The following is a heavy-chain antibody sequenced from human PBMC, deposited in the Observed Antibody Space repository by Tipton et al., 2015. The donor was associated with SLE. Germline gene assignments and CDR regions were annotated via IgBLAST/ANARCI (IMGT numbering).Heavy chain of an antibody. CDR3: ARQVDTEAVGSWNFAF. Sequence: LRLSCSVSGDSVANSYWSWIRQPPGKGLEWIGYIYNSGSTNYNPSLKSRVTISVDASKNQLSRSLSPVTAADTAVYYCARQVDTEAVGSWNFAFWGRGTLVTVSS. V-gene: IGHV4-59*08. J-gene: IGHJ2*01. D-gene: IGHD5-18*01. CDR2: IYNSGST. CDR1: GDSVANSY.